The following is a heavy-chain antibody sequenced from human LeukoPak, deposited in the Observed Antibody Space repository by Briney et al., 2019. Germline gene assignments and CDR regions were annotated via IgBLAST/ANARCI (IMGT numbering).Heavy chain of an antibody. CDR2: IYSDGTA. CDR1: GLTVNINC. Sequence: HPGGSLRLSCAASGLTVNINCMSWVRQCPGKGLEWVSVIYSDGTAHHADSVEGRFTISRDNSKNTLHLQMNSLRAEDTAVYYCATFLAVIAARDSLYFQHWGQGTLVSVSS. J-gene: IGHJ1*01. CDR3: ATFLAVIAARDSLYFQH. V-gene: IGHV3-53*01. D-gene: IGHD6-6*01.